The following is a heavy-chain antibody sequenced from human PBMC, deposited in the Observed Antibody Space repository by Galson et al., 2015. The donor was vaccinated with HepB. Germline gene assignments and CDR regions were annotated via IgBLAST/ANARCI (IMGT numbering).Heavy chain of an antibody. V-gene: IGHV3-23*01. J-gene: IGHJ5*02. D-gene: IGHD1-26*01. Sequence: PRLSCAASGFTFSHYVMTWVRQAPGKGLEWVSCITGSDGRTYYTDSVRGRFTISRDNSKNTLYLQINNARADDTAVYYCARMGAFADYDFDPWGQGIKVSVSS. CDR3: ARMGAFADYDFDP. CDR2: ITGSDGRT. CDR1: GFTFSHYV.